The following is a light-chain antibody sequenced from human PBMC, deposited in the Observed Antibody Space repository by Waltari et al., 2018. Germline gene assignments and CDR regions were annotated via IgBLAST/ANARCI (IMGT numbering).Light chain of an antibody. V-gene: IGKV1-NL1*01. CDR2: TAS. Sequence: DIQMTQSPSCLSASVADTDTLPCRASQAILNSLAWYQQKPGKAPKVLVSTASRLQSGVPSRFSGSGSGTLYTLTISSLQPEDFASYYCQQYFTSPYTFGQGTKLEIK. CDR3: QQYFTSPYT. CDR1: QAILNS. J-gene: IGKJ2*01.